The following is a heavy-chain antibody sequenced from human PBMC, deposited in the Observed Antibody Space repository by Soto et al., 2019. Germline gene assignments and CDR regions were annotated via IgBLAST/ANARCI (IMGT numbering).Heavy chain of an antibody. CDR2: IDGYSTTT. D-gene: IGHD1-26*01. CDR3: ARGGAMGVDY. CDR1: GFTFNNQW. Sequence: EVQLVESGGGLVQPGGSLRLSCTASGFTFNNQWMHWVRQAPGKGLVWVSRIDGYSTTTNYADSVKGRFTISRDNAKNTVFLHVHSLTDEDTAVYYCARGGAMGVDYWGQGTLVTVSS. J-gene: IGHJ4*02. V-gene: IGHV3-74*01.